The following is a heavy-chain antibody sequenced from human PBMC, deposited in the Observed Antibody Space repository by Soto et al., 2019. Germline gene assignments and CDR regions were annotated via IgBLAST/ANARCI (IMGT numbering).Heavy chain of an antibody. CDR1: GGSFSSGGYY. CDR3: ASADTAMVQYYFDY. J-gene: IGHJ4*01. CDR2: IYYSGST. D-gene: IGHD5-18*01. V-gene: IGHV4-31*03. Sequence: PSETLSLTCTVSGGSFSSGGYYWSWIRQHPGKGMEWIGYIYYSGSTYYNPSLKSRVTISVDTSKNQFSVKLSSVTAADAAVYYCASADTAMVQYYFDYWGQGTLVTVSS.